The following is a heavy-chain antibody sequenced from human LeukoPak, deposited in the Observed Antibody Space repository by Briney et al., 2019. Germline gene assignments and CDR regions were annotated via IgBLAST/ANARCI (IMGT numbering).Heavy chain of an antibody. Sequence: ASVKVSCKASGYTFTSYYMHWVRQAPGQGLEWMGIINPSGGSTSYAQKSQGRVTMTRDTSTSTAYMELSRLRSDDTAVYYCARERVPSDDYYYYGMDVWGQGTTVTVSS. CDR3: ARERVPSDDYYYYGMDV. V-gene: IGHV1-46*01. D-gene: IGHD3-3*01. CDR1: GYTFTSYY. CDR2: INPSGGST. J-gene: IGHJ6*02.